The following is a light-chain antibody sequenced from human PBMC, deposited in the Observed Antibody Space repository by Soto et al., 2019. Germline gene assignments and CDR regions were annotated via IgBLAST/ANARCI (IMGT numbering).Light chain of an antibody. CDR1: QSVSSSY. J-gene: IGKJ1*01. V-gene: IGKV3-20*01. CDR2: GAS. Sequence: EIVLTQSPGTLSLSPGERATLSCRASQSVSSSYLAWYQQNRGQAPRLLIYGASSRAPGIPDRFGGSGSGTDFTLTISRLEPEDFAVYYCQQYGSSRWTFGQGTMVEIK. CDR3: QQYGSSRWT.